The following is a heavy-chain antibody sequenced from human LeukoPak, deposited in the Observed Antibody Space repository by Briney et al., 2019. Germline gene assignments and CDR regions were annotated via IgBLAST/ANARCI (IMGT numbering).Heavy chain of an antibody. D-gene: IGHD4-17*01. V-gene: IGHV4-59*08. CDR2: IYYSGST. Sequence: SETLSLTCTVSGGSISSYYWSWIRQPPGKGLEWIGYIYYSGSTNYNPSLKSRVTISVDTSKNQFSLKLSSVTAADTAVYYCAKCSATTVTNYYYYYYYGMDVWGQGTTVTVSS. CDR1: GGSISSYY. CDR3: AKCSATTVTNYYYYYYYGMDV. J-gene: IGHJ6*02.